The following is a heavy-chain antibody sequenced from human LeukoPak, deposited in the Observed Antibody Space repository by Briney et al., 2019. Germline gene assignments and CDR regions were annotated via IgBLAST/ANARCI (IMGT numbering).Heavy chain of an antibody. CDR1: GYSFTSYW. D-gene: IGHD4-17*01. CDR3: ATHPQRAGPAGDYDPLGMDV. V-gene: IGHV5-51*01. CDR2: IYPGDSDT. Sequence: KAGESLKISCKGSGYSFTSYWIGWVRQMPGKGLEWMGIIYPGDSDTRYSPSFQGQVTISADKSISTAYLQWSSLKASDTAMYYCATHPQRAGPAGDYDPLGMDVWGQGTTVTVSS. J-gene: IGHJ6*02.